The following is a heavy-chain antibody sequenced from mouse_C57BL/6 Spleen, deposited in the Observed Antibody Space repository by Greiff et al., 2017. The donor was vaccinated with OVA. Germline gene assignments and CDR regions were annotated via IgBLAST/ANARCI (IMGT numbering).Heavy chain of an antibody. J-gene: IGHJ4*01. CDR1: GYPFPSYW. CDR2: IDPSDSET. D-gene: IGHD1-1*01. Sequence: QVQLQQPGAELVRPGSSVKLSCKASGYPFPSYWMHWVEQRPIPGLEWVGNIDPSDSETHFNQKVKDKATLTVDKSSSTAYMQLSSLTSEDSAVYYCAREDYYGSSYDYAMDYWGQGTSVTVSS. V-gene: IGHV1-52*01. CDR3: AREDYYGSSYDYAMDY.